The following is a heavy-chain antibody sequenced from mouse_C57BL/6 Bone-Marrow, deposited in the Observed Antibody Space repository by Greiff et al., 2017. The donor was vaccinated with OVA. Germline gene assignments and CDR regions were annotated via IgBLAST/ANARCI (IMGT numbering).Heavy chain of an antibody. CDR3: ARRTVTLDY. J-gene: IGHJ2*01. CDR2: IHPNSGST. CDR1: GYTFTSYW. D-gene: IGHD4-1*01. V-gene: IGHV1-64*01. Sequence: QVQLQQSGAELVKPGASVKLSCKASGYTFTSYWMHWVKQRPGQGLEWIGMIHPNSGSTNYNEKFKSKATLTVDKSSSTAYMQLSSLTAEDSAVYYCARRTVTLDYWGQGTTLTVSS.